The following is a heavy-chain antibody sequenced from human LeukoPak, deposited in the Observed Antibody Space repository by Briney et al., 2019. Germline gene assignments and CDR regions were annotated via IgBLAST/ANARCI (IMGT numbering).Heavy chain of an antibody. J-gene: IGHJ6*03. CDR3: TTDPYSPIAAAGADYYYMDV. CDR1: GFTFSNAW. D-gene: IGHD6-13*01. CDR2: IKSKTDGGTT. Sequence: GGSLRLSCAASGFTFSNAWMSWVRQAPGKGLEWVGRIKSKTDGGTTDYAAPVKGRFAISRDDSKNTLYLQMNSLKTEDTAVYYCTTDPYSPIAAAGADYYYMDVWGKGTTVTVSS. V-gene: IGHV3-15*01.